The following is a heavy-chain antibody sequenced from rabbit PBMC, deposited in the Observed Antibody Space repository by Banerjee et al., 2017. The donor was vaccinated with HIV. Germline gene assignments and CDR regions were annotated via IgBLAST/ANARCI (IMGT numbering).Heavy chain of an antibody. CDR2: IGTGSSGST. Sequence: QEQLVESGGGLVQPGGSLKLSCVASGFDFSSYGVGWVRQAPGKGLEWIGCIGTGSSGSTYYASWAKGRFTISKTSSTTVTLQMTSLTAADTATYFCARGDVSYSGYGYATDLWGQGTLVTVS. V-gene: IGHV1S45*01. CDR1: GFDFSSYG. D-gene: IGHD6-1*01. CDR3: ARGDVSYSGYGYATDL. J-gene: IGHJ3*01.